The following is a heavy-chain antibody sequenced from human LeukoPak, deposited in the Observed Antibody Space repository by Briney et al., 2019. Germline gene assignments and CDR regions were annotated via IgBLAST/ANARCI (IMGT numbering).Heavy chain of an antibody. CDR2: ISWNSGSI. J-gene: IGHJ6*02. D-gene: IGHD2/OR15-2a*01. Sequence: GRSLRLSCAASGFTFDDYAMHWVRQAPGKGLEWVSGISWNSGSIVYADSVKGRFTISRDNAKNSLYLQMNSLRAEDTALYYCAKDLSMTAPFHLNYGMDVWGQGTTVTVSS. V-gene: IGHV3-9*01. CDR1: GFTFDDYA. CDR3: AKDLSMTAPFHLNYGMDV.